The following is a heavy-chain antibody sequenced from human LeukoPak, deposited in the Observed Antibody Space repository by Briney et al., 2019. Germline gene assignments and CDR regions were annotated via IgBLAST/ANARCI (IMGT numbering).Heavy chain of an antibody. CDR2: ISNSSSTI. J-gene: IGHJ4*02. V-gene: IGHV3-48*04. Sequence: VGSLRLSCAASGFTISSDSMNWGRDGPGKGLEWVSSISNSSSTIYDADSVKGRFTISRDNATTSLYLQMNRMRAEDTAVYYCARDTDYWGQGTLVTVSS. CDR1: GFTISSDS. CDR3: ARDTDY.